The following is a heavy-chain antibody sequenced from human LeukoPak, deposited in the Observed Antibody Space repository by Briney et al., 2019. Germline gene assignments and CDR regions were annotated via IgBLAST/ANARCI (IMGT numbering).Heavy chain of an antibody. V-gene: IGHV1-18*01. CDR2: ISAYNGNT. CDR1: GYTFTSYG. CDR3: ARIMITFGGVIVSPLDY. J-gene: IGHJ4*02. Sequence: ASVKVSCKASGYTFTSYGISWVRQAPGQGLEWMGWISAYNGNTNYAQKLQGRVTMTTDTSTSTAYMELRSLRSDDTAVYYCARIMITFGGVIVSPLDYWGQGTLVTVSS. D-gene: IGHD3-16*02.